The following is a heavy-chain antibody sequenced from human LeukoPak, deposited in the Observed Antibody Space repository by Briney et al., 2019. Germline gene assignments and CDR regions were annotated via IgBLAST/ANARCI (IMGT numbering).Heavy chain of an antibody. CDR3: ARDDYSKYRYYYYGMDV. CDR2: ISAYNDNT. D-gene: IGHD4-4*01. V-gene: IGHV1-18*01. CDR1: GYTFTSYG. Sequence: ASVKVSCKASGYTFTSYGISWVRQAPGQGLEWMGWISAYNDNTNYAQKLQGRVTMTTDTSTSTAYMELRSLRSDDTAVYYCARDDYSKYRYYYYGMDVWGQGTTVTVSS. J-gene: IGHJ6*02.